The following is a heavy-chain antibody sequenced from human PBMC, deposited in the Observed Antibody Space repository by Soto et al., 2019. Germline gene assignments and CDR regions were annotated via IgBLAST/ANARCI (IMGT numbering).Heavy chain of an antibody. V-gene: IGHV3-74*01. CDR1: GYSFTSYW. Sequence: GESLKISCKGSGYSFTSYWMHWVRQAPGKGLVWVSRINTDGSSSNYADSVKGRFTISRDNAKNTLYLQMNSLRAEDTAVYYCGRAGRYRFDYWGQGTQVTVSS. D-gene: IGHD3-16*02. CDR3: GRAGRYRFDY. CDR2: INTDGSSS. J-gene: IGHJ4*02.